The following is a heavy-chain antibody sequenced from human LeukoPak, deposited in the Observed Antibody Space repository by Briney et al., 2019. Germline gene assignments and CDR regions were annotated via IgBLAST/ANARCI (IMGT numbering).Heavy chain of an antibody. CDR1: VFTFSSYA. J-gene: IGHJ4*02. D-gene: IGHD6-13*01. CDR3: AKDRKAAARFGAFDY. CDR2: ISGSGGST. Sequence: PVGSLRLSCAASVFTFSSYAMRWVCQAPGKGLEWVSAISGSGGSTYYADSVKGRFTISRDNSKNTLYLQMNSLRAEDTAVYYCAKDRKAAARFGAFDYWGQGTLVTVSS. V-gene: IGHV3-23*01.